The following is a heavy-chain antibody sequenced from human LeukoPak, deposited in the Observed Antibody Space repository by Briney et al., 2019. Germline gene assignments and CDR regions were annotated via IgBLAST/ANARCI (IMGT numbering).Heavy chain of an antibody. J-gene: IGHJ4*02. D-gene: IGHD1-1*01. CDR3: ARYNLGGYFDY. CDR1: GGTFSSYA. V-gene: IGHV1-69*05. CDR2: IIPIFGTA. Sequence: GASVKVSCKASGGTFSSYAISWVRQAPGQGLEWMGGIIPIFGTANYAQKFQGRVTITTGESTSTAYMELSSLRSEDTAVYYCARYNLGGYFDYWGQGTLVTVSS.